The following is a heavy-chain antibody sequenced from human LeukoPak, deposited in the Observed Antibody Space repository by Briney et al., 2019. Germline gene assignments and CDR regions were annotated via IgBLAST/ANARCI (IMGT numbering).Heavy chain of an antibody. CDR1: GFSFSAYG. CDR2: IWYDGSSK. V-gene: IGHV3-33*01. CDR3: ARSQSSSLIDY. Sequence: GGSLRLSCAASGFSFSAYGVHWFRQAPGKGLEWVAVIWYDGSSKDYADSVKGRFTLSRDNSKNTLYLQMNSLTVEDTAVYYCARSQSSSLIDYWGQGTLVTVSS. J-gene: IGHJ4*02. D-gene: IGHD6-13*01.